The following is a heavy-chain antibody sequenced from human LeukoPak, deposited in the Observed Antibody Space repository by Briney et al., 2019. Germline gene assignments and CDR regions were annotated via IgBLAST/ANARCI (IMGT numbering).Heavy chain of an antibody. V-gene: IGHV4-59*01. D-gene: IGHD3-22*01. J-gene: IGHJ5*02. CDR2: IYYSGGI. CDR1: GGSFSSYY. Sequence: SETLSLTCAVYGGSFSSYYVSWIRQPPGKGLEWIGYIYYSGGINYNPSLKSRVNISADTSKNQFSLKLSSVTAADTAVYYCATATDYYDSSGYLGFRFDPWGQGTLVTVSS. CDR3: ATATDYYDSSGYLGFRFDP.